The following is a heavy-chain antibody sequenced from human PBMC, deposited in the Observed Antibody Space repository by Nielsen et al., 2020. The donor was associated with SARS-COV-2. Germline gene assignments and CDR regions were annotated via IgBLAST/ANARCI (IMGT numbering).Heavy chain of an antibody. J-gene: IGHJ4*02. V-gene: IGHV3-74*01. Sequence: GESLKISCAASGFTFDDYAMHRVRQAPGKGLVWVSRINSDGSSTSYADSVKGRFTISRDNAKNTLYLQMNSLRAEDTAVYYCARPPYWGQGTLVTVSS. CDR1: GFTFDDYA. CDR2: INSDGSST. CDR3: ARPPY.